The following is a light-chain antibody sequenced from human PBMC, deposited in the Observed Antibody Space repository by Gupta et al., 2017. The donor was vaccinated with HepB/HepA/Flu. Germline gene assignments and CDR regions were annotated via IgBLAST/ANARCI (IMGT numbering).Light chain of an antibody. CDR3: QQTQSASIT. Sequence: DIQMPQFPSYLSASFGDSVNITCRASQSISIYLNWYQQQSGKAPKLLIFAASNLQRGVPSSFSGSGSGTDVTLTIRDLQPEHCGTYYWQQTQSASITFGQGTRLDIK. J-gene: IGKJ5*01. V-gene: IGKV1-39*01. CDR1: QSISIY. CDR2: AAS.